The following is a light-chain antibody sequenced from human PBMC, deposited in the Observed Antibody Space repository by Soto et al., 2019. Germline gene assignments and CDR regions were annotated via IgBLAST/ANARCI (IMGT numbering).Light chain of an antibody. CDR2: LGS. CDR1: QSLLHSNGYNY. CDR3: MQGLQKAT. V-gene: IGKV2-28*01. Sequence: DIVMTQSPLSLPVTPGEPASISCRSSQSLLHSNGYNYLDWYLQKPGQSPQILIYLGSNRASGVPDRFSGSGSGTDFTLKISRVEAEDVGVYYCMQGLQKATFGQGTRLEIK. J-gene: IGKJ5*01.